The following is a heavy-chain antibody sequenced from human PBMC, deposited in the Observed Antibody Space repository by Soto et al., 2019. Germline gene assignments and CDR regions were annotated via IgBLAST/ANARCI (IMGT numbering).Heavy chain of an antibody. CDR2: ISSSGSTI. J-gene: IGHJ6*02. D-gene: IGHD2-2*01. CDR1: GFTFSDYY. Sequence: QVQLVESGGGLVKPGGSLRLSCAASGFTFSDYYMSWIRQAPGKGLEWVSYISSSGSTIYYADSVKGRFTISRDNAKNYLYLQTNSLRAEDTAVYYCARDRALSVVVPAASPHYYYYGMDVWGQGTTVTVSS. CDR3: ARDRALSVVVPAASPHYYYYGMDV. V-gene: IGHV3-11*01.